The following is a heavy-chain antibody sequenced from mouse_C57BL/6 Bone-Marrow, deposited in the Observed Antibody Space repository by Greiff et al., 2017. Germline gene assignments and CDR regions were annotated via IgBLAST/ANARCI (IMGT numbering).Heavy chain of an antibody. CDR3: ARLGYYTWFAY. CDR1: GYTFTSYW. Sequence: VKLQASGAELVKPGASVKMSCKASGYTFTSYWITWVKQRPGQGLEWIGDIYPGSGSTNYNEKFKSKATLTVDTSSSTAYMQLSSLTSEDSAVYYCARLGYYTWFAYWGQGTLVTVSA. D-gene: IGHD2-3*01. J-gene: IGHJ3*01. V-gene: IGHV1-55*01. CDR2: IYPGSGST.